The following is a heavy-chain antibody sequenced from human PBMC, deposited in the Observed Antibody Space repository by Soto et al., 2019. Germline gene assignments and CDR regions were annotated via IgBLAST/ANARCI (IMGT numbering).Heavy chain of an antibody. Sequence: QVQLQQWGAGLLKPSETLSLTCAVYGGSFSGYYWSWIRQPPGKGLEWIGEINHSGSTNYNPSLKSRVTISVDTSKNQFSLKLSSVTAADTAVYYCASADYGDYRFFGYWGQGTLVTVSS. J-gene: IGHJ4*02. CDR2: INHSGST. D-gene: IGHD4-17*01. CDR1: GGSFSGYY. V-gene: IGHV4-34*01. CDR3: ASADYGDYRFFGY.